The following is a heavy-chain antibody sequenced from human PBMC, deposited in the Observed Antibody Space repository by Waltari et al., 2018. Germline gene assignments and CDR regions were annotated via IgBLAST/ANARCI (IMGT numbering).Heavy chain of an antibody. V-gene: IGHV3-33*05. Sequence: QVQLVESGGGVVQPGRSLRLSCAASGFSFNGYGLHWVRQAPGKGLQWVALISYDGSEQYYADSVKGRFTMSRDNSKSLLYLQMNSLRAEDTAVYYCARRDYYYDTTGYYDYWGQGTLVTVSS. CDR2: ISYDGSEQ. CDR3: ARRDYYYDTTGYYDY. J-gene: IGHJ4*02. CDR1: GFSFNGYG. D-gene: IGHD3-22*01.